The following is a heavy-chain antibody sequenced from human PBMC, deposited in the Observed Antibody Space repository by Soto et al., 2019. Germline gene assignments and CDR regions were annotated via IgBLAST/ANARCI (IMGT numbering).Heavy chain of an antibody. CDR1: GESFSGHF. V-gene: IGHV4-34*01. Sequence: SETLSLTCAVYGESFSGHFWSWIRQSPGKGLEWIGEINDSGSTNKNPSLKSRVSISVDTSKNHFSLNLRSLTAADTAVYYCARGRSYYGSGTYAPNSHWFDAWGQGTLVTVSS. CDR2: INDSGST. CDR3: ARGRSYYGSGTYAPNSHWFDA. D-gene: IGHD3-10*01. J-gene: IGHJ5*02.